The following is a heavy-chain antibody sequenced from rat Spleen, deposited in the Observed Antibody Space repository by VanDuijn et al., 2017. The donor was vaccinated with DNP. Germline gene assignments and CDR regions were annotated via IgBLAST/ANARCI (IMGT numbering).Heavy chain of an antibody. CDR2: IASGGST. CDR1: GFSLTDYS. J-gene: IGHJ4*01. D-gene: IGHD1-11*01. CDR3: ARYGGYSALDA. Sequence: QVQLKESGPGMVQPSQTLSLTCTVSGFSLTDYSAHWVRQPPGKVLEWIAAIASGGSTYYNSALKSRLSISRDTSKSQVFLKMNSLQTEDTAIYYCARYGGYSALDAWGQGTSFTVSS. V-gene: IGHV2-19*01.